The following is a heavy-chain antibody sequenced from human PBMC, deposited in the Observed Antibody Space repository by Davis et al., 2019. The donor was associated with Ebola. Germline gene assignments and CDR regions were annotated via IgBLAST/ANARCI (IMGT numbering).Heavy chain of an antibody. Sequence: SGPTLVKPTQTLTLTCTFSGFSLSTSGVSVGWIRQPPGKALEWLALIYLNDDKRFSPSLKSRLTITKDNSKNQVVLTMTNMDPVDTATYYCAHTHPSYYYDSSGYYAYWYFDLWGRGTLVTVSS. D-gene: IGHD3-22*01. J-gene: IGHJ2*01. V-gene: IGHV2-5*01. CDR1: GFSLSTSGVS. CDR3: AHTHPSYYYDSSGYYAYWYFDL. CDR2: IYLNDDK.